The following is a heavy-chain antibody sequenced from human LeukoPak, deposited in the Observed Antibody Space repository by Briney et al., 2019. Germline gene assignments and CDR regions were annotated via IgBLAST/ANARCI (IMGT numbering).Heavy chain of an antibody. D-gene: IGHD6-6*01. Sequence: PSETLSLTCAVYGGSFSGYYWSWIRQPPGKGLEWIGEINHSGSTNYNPSLKSRVTISVDTSKNQFSLKLSSVIAADTAVYYCARRGPRQLVPLQHWGQGTLVTVSS. J-gene: IGHJ1*01. V-gene: IGHV4-34*01. CDR1: GGSFSGYY. CDR3: ARRGPRQLVPLQH. CDR2: INHSGST.